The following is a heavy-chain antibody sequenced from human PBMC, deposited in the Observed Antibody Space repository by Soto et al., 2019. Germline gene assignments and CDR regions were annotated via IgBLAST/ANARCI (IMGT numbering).Heavy chain of an antibody. CDR2: TGYSRLTT. CDR1: GLNFSILA. Sequence: LRLSCAASGLNFSILAMSWVRRAPGKGLEWVSTTGYSRLTTYYADSVKGRFTVSRDNSKNTLDLQMSSLRAEDTAVYYCATVHSTSRSFDYWGQGTLVTVSS. CDR3: ATVHSTSRSFDY. J-gene: IGHJ4*02. D-gene: IGHD6-6*01. V-gene: IGHV3-23*01.